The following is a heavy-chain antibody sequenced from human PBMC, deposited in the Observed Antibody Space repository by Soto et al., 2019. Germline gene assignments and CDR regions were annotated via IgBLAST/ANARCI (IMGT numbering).Heavy chain of an antibody. J-gene: IGHJ6*03. V-gene: IGHV1-46*03. Sequence: GASVEVSCKASGYTFTSYYMHWVRQATGKGLEWMRIINPSGGRTSYAQKYQGRVTITRDTSTSTVYMELSSLRSEDTAVYYCARAQIVVVPTRQYYYYYFLDVWGKGTTVTVSS. CDR2: INPSGGRT. CDR1: GYTFTSYY. D-gene: IGHD2-2*01. CDR3: ARAQIVVVPTRQYYYYYFLDV.